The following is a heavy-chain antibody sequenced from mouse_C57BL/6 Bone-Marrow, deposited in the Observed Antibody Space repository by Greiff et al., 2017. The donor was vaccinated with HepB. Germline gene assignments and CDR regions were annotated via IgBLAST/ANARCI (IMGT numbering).Heavy chain of an antibody. D-gene: IGHD4-1*01. CDR2: ISDGGSYT. CDR3: ARDPGDYAMDY. J-gene: IGHJ4*01. Sequence: EVQLVESGGGLVKPGGSLKLSCAASGFTFSSYAMSWVRQTPEKRLDWVATISDGGSYTYYPDNVKGRFTISRDNAKNNLYLQMSHLKSEDTAMYYCARDPGDYAMDYWGQGTSVTVSS. V-gene: IGHV5-4*01. CDR1: GFTFSSYA.